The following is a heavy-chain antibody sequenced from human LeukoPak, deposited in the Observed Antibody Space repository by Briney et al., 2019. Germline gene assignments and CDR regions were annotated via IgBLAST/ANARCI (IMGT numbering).Heavy chain of an antibody. D-gene: IGHD6-19*01. V-gene: IGHV3-21*01. CDR2: ISSSSSYI. J-gene: IGHJ4*02. CDR1: GFTFSSYS. CDR3: ARGLGIAVANPPGY. Sequence: PGGSLRLSCAASGFTFSSYSMNWVRQAPGKGLEWVPSISSSSSYIYYADSVKGRFTISRDNAKNSLCLQMNSLRAEDTAVYYCARGLGIAVANPPGYWGQGTLVTVSS.